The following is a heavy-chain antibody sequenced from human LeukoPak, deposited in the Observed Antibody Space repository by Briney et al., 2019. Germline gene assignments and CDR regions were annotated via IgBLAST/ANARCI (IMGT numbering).Heavy chain of an antibody. CDR1: GGSISGYY. CDR3: ARARRPSIFYFDD. Sequence: SETLSLTCTVSGGSISGYYWNWLRQPPGKGLEWIGFIYTSESTKYNPSLKSRVTTSVDTSKNQFSLSLSSATAAATAVYYCARARRPSIFYFDDWGQGTLVTVSS. J-gene: IGHJ4*02. V-gene: IGHV4-4*09. CDR2: IYTSEST. D-gene: IGHD2-21*01.